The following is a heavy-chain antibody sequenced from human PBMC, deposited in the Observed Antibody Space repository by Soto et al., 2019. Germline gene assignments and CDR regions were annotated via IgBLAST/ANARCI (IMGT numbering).Heavy chain of an antibody. CDR3: AKDLHSSSWYGNYYYYGMDV. CDR1: GFTFSSYG. CDR2: ISYDGSNK. Sequence: QVQLVESGGGVVQPGRSLRLSCAASGFTFSSYGMHWVRQAPGKGLEWVAVISYDGSNKYYADSVKGRFTISRDNFKNTLYLQMNSLRAEDTAVYYCAKDLHSSSWYGNYYYYGMDVWGQGTTVTVSS. D-gene: IGHD6-13*01. J-gene: IGHJ6*02. V-gene: IGHV3-30*18.